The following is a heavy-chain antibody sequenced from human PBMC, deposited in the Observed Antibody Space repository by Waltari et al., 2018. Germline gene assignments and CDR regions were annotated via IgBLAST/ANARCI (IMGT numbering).Heavy chain of an antibody. D-gene: IGHD3-10*01. CDR1: GFTFNTYW. Sequence: EVQVVESGGGLVQPGESLRLSCAASGFTFNTYWMSWVRQAPGKGLEWVAHIKKNGSEKYYVDSVKGRFTSSRDNAKNSLYLQMNSLRAEDTAVYYCARNHYGSGGIDPWGQGTLVTVSS. CDR2: IKKNGSEK. V-gene: IGHV3-7*01. CDR3: ARNHYGSGGIDP. J-gene: IGHJ5*02.